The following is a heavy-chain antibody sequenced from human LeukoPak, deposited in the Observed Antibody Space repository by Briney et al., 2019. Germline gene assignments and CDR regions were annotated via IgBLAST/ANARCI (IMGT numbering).Heavy chain of an antibody. D-gene: IGHD3-10*01. V-gene: IGHV3-23*01. J-gene: IGHJ3*02. Sequence: PGGSLRLSCAASGFTFSSYAMSWVRLAPGKGLEWVSAISGSGGSTYYADSVKSRFTISRDNSKNTLYLQMNSLRAEDTAVYYCAKDGSYYGSGSYYLIWGQGTMVTVSS. CDR1: GFTFSSYA. CDR2: ISGSGGST. CDR3: AKDGSYYGSGSYYLI.